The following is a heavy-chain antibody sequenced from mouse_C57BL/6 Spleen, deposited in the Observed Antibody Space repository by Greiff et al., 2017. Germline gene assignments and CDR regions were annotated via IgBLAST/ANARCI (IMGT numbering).Heavy chain of an antibody. CDR2: IHPNSGST. J-gene: IGHJ4*01. D-gene: IGHD1-1*01. Sequence: QVQLQQSGAELVKPGASVKLSCKASGYTFTSYWMHWVKQRPGQGLEWIGMIHPNSGSTNYNEKFKSKATLTVDKSSSTAYMQLSSLTSEDSAVYYCARYHGSSYEYYAMDYWGQGTSVTVSS. V-gene: IGHV1-64*01. CDR1: GYTFTSYW. CDR3: ARYHGSSYEYYAMDY.